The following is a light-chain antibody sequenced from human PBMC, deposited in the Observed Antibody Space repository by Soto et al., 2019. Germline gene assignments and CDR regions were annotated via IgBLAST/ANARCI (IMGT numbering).Light chain of an antibody. CDR1: SSDVGGYKY. V-gene: IGLV2-14*01. CDR2: EVS. J-gene: IGLJ3*02. CDR3: SSFTSSSTWV. Sequence: QSALTQPASVSGSPGQSITISCTGTSSDVGGYKYVSWYQQHPGKAPKLMLYEVSNRPSGVSNRFSGSKSGNTASLTISGLQAEDEADYYCSSFTSSSTWVFGGVTQLTVL.